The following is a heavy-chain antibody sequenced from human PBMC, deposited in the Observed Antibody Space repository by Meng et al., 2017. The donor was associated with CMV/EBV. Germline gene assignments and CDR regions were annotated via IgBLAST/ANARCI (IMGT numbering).Heavy chain of an antibody. CDR1: GFTFSGYG. CDR3: AKSAVVPAAMGIDY. V-gene: IGHV3-30*02. CDR2: IRYDGSNK. Sequence: GGSLRLSCAASGFTFSGYGMHWVRQAPGKGLEWVAFIRYDGSNKYYADSVKGRFTISRDNSKNTLYLQMNSLRAEDTAVYYCAKSAVVPAAMGIDYWGQGTLVTVSS. J-gene: IGHJ4*02. D-gene: IGHD2-2*01.